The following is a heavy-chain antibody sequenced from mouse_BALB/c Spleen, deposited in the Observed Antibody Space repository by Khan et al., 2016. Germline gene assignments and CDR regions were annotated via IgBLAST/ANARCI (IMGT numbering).Heavy chain of an antibody. V-gene: IGHV14-3*02. CDR1: GFNSKDTY. Sequence: VQLQQSGAELVKPGASVKLSCTASGFNSKDTYMHWVKQRPEQGLEWLGRIDPANGNTKYDPKFQGKATITADTSSNTAYLQLSSLTSEDTAVYCCAGSNYDNYEEGYTMDYWGQGTSVTVSS. J-gene: IGHJ4*01. CDR2: IDPANGNT. CDR3: AGSNYDNYEEGYTMDY. D-gene: IGHD2-1*01.